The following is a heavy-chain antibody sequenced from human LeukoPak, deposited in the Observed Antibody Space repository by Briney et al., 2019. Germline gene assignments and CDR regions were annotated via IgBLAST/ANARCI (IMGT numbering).Heavy chain of an antibody. CDR3: ARGQRGMGLNWFDP. J-gene: IGHJ5*02. Sequence: PEGSLRLSCAASGFTFSSYAMHWVRQAPGKGLEWVAVISYDGSNKYYADSVKGRFTISRDNSKNTLYLQMNSLRAEDTAVYYCARGQRGMGLNWFDPWGQGTLVTVSS. CDR1: GFTFSSYA. D-gene: IGHD1-1*01. V-gene: IGHV3-30*04. CDR2: ISYDGSNK.